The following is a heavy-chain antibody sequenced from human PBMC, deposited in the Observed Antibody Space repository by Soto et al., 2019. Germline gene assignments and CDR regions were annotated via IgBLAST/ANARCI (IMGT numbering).Heavy chain of an antibody. D-gene: IGHD3-3*01. V-gene: IGHV1-46*01. J-gene: IGHJ5*02. CDR1: GYTFSSYY. Sequence: ASVKVSCKASGYTFSSYYMNWVRQAPGQGLEWLGIINPSGGYTTYAQRFLGRVTMTSDTSTSTVHMELGSLRSEDTAVYYCARSGQVGNWFDPWGQGTLVTVSS. CDR2: INPSGGYT. CDR3: ARSGQVGNWFDP.